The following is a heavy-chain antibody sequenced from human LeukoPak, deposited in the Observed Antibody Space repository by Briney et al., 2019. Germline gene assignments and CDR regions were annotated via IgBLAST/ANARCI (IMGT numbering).Heavy chain of an antibody. CDR2: ISYDGSNK. V-gene: IGHV3-30*18. CDR1: GFTFSSYG. D-gene: IGHD5-18*01. J-gene: IGHJ4*02. Sequence: RSLRLSCAASGFTFSSYGMHWVRQAPGKGLEWVAVISYDGSNKYYADSVKGRFTISRDNSKNTLYLQMNSLRAEDTAVYYCAKDRGYSYGGDFDYWGQGTLVTVSS. CDR3: AKDRGYSYGGDFDY.